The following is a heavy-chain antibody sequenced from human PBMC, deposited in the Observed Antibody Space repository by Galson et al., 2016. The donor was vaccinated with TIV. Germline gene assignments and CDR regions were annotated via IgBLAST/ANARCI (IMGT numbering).Heavy chain of an antibody. CDR3: ARDCNGENCYSSPMYFDY. D-gene: IGHD2-15*01. CDR2: IGSRGTAI. J-gene: IGHJ4*02. Sequence: SLRLSCAGSGFSFSDYYMSWIRQAPGKGLEWVSYIGSRGTAIYYADSVKGRFTISRDNAKNSLYLQMNSLRVEDTAVYYCARDCNGENCYSSPMYFDYWGQGALVTVSS. CDR1: GFSFSDYY. V-gene: IGHV3-11*01.